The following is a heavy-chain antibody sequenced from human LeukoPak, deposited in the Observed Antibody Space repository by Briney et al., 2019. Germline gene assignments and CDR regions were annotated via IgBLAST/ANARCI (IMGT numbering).Heavy chain of an antibody. D-gene: IGHD5-12*01. V-gene: IGHV4-39*07. CDR2: IYYSGST. CDR3: AYGGYSGYDSRFFDY. CDR1: GGSISSSSYY. J-gene: IGHJ4*02. Sequence: TPSETLSLTCTVSGGSISSSSYYWGWIRQPPGKGLEWIGSIYYSGSTYYNPSLKSRVTISVDTSKNQLSLKLSSVTAADTAVYYCAYGGYSGYDSRFFDYWGQGTLVTVSS.